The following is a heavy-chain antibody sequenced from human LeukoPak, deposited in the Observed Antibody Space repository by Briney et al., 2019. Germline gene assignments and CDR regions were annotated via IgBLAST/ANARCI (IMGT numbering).Heavy chain of an antibody. Sequence: HPGGSLRLSCAASGFTFSSYGTHWVRQAPGKGLEWVAVIWYDGSNKYYADSVKGRFTISRDNSKNTLYLQMNSLRAEDTAVYYCARGFIKWELHLVPYGMDVWGQGTTVTVSS. CDR1: GFTFSSYG. J-gene: IGHJ6*02. D-gene: IGHD1-26*01. V-gene: IGHV3-33*01. CDR3: ARGFIKWELHLVPYGMDV. CDR2: IWYDGSNK.